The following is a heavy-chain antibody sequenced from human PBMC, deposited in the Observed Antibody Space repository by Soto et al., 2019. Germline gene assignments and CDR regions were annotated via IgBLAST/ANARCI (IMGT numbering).Heavy chain of an antibody. CDR3: AKEGGLSGSYYISSSYYFDS. V-gene: IGHV3-30*18. CDR1: GFTFSSYG. Sequence: QVQLVESGGGVVQPGRSLRLSCVASGFTFSSYGMHWVRQAPGKGLEWVAIISYDGSNTYYADSVKGRFTISRDNSKNTLYRQMNSLRAEDTSVYYCAKEGGLSGSYYISSSYYFDSWGQGTLVTVSS. J-gene: IGHJ4*02. CDR2: ISYDGSNT. D-gene: IGHD1-26*01.